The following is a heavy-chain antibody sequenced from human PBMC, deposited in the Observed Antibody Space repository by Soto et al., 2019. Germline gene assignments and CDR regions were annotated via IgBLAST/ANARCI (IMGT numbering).Heavy chain of an antibody. Sequence: GGSLRLSCAASGCNCSNAWMNWVRQATGKGLEWVGRIKSKTDGGTTDYAAPVKGRFTISRDDSKNTLYLQMNSLKTEDTAVYYCNTDGNYGGNSPLDCWGRGTVVTVSS. J-gene: IGHJ4*02. V-gene: IGHV3-15*07. CDR2: IKSKTDGGTT. CDR1: GCNCSNAW. D-gene: IGHD4-17*01. CDR3: NTDGNYGGNSPLDC.